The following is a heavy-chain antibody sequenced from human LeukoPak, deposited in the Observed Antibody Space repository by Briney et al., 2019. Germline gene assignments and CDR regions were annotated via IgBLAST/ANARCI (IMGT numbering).Heavy chain of an antibody. V-gene: IGHV1-8*01. D-gene: IGHD7-27*01. J-gene: IGHJ4*02. Sequence: ASVKVSCKASGYTLTSYDINWVRQATGQGLEWMGWMNPNSGDTGYVQKFQGRVTMTRSTSISTAYMELSSLRSEDTAVYYCARGPGGTGSLFDYWGQGTPVTVSS. CDR3: ARGPGGTGSLFDY. CDR2: MNPNSGDT. CDR1: GYTLTSYD.